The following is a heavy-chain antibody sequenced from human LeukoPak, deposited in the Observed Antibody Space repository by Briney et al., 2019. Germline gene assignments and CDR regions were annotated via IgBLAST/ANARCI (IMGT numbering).Heavy chain of an antibody. CDR2: ISTTTSAI. CDR3: ARAPYGERGGSDY. D-gene: IGHD4-17*01. Sequence: GGSLRLSCAASGLSFGSNWMTWVRQAPGKGLEWVSYISTTTSAIYYADSVKGRFTVSRDNAKSSLYLQMNSLRADDTAVYYCARAPYGERGGSDYWGQGTLVTVSS. V-gene: IGHV3-48*01. J-gene: IGHJ4*02. CDR1: GLSFGSNW.